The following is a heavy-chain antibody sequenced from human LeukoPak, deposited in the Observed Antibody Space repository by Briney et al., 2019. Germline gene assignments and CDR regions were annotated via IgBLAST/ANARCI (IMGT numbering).Heavy chain of an antibody. D-gene: IGHD2-2*02. CDR2: INHSGST. J-gene: IGHJ4*02. V-gene: IGHV4-34*01. Sequence: SETLSLTCAVYGGSFSGYYWSWIRQPPGKGLEWIGEINHSGSTNYNPSLKSRVTISVDTSKNQFSLELSSVTAADTAVYYCASGSDTDFDYWGQGTLVTVSS. CDR3: ASGSDTDFDY. CDR1: GGSFSGYY.